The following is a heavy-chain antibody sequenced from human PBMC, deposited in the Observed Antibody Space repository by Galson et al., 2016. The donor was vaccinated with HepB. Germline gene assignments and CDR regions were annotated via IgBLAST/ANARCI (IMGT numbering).Heavy chain of an antibody. Sequence: SLRLSCAASGFTFSGYAMHWVRQAPGKGLEYVSGISNHGVSVFYADSVRGRSTISRDNPKNTLYLQMSRLTLDDTAMYYCVKGAAARLRHYHHMDVWGAGTTVTVSS. CDR1: GFTFSGYA. CDR2: ISNHGVSV. J-gene: IGHJ6*03. CDR3: VKGAAARLRHYHHMDV. D-gene: IGHD6-6*01. V-gene: IGHV3-64D*06.